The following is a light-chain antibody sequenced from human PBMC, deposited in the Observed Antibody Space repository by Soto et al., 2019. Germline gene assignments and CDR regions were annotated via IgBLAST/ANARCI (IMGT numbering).Light chain of an antibody. CDR2: GAS. CDR3: QQYNNWPAIT. Sequence: EIVFTQSPGTLSLSPGERATLSCRAIQSVSSSYLAWYQQKPGQAPRLLIYGASTRATAIPARFSGSGSGTEFTLTISSLQSEDFAVYYCQQYNNWPAITFGQGTRLEIK. CDR1: QSVSSSY. J-gene: IGKJ5*01. V-gene: IGKV3D-15*01.